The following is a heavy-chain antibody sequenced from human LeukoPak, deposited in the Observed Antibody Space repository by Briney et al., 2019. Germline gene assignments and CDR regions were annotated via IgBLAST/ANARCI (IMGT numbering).Heavy chain of an antibody. CDR2: ISYSGKT. CDR3: SRLTHSYYADTAGYYPYYYMDV. V-gene: IGHV4-39*02. Sequence: SETLSLTCTVSGDSISSSDYYWGWIRQSPGKGLEWIGRISYSGKTFYNPSLKSRVTMSVATSKNLFSLRLNSVTAADTAVYYCSRLTHSYYADTAGYYPYYYMDVWGEGATVTVSS. CDR1: GDSISSSDYY. J-gene: IGHJ6*03. D-gene: IGHD3-22*01.